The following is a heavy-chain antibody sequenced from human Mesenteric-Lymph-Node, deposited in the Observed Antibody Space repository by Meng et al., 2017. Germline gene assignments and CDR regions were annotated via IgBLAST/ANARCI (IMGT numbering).Heavy chain of an antibody. D-gene: IGHD4-17*01. CDR3: ARKAVWRLRNGFNI. CDR2: INHSGST. Sequence: SETLSLTCAVYGGSFSGYFWTWIRQPPGKGLEWIGEINHSGSTNYNPSLKSRVTISVDTSKNQFSRKLSSVTAADTAVYYCARKAVWRLRNGFNIWGQGTMVTVSS. J-gene: IGHJ3*02. V-gene: IGHV4-34*01. CDR1: GGSFSGYF.